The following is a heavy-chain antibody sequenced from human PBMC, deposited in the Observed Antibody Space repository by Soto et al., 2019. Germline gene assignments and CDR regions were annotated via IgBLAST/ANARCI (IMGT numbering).Heavy chain of an antibody. Sequence: PGGSLRLSCAASGFTFSSYGMHWVRQAPGKGLEWVAVISYDGSNKYYADSVKGRFTISRDNSKNTLYLQMNSLRAEDTAVYYCAKDRVGFWSGYYTGFFLYYYYGMDVWGQGTTVTVSS. CDR3: AKDRVGFWSGYYTGFFLYYYYGMDV. D-gene: IGHD3-3*01. CDR1: GFTFSSYG. CDR2: ISYDGSNK. V-gene: IGHV3-30*18. J-gene: IGHJ6*02.